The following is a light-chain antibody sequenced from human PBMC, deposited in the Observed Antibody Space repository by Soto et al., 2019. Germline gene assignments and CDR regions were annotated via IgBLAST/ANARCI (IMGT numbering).Light chain of an antibody. Sequence: EIVLTQSPGTLSLSPGERATLSCRASQSVSSSYLAWYQQKPGQAPRLLIYGASSRATGIPARFSVRGSGTDFTLTISRLEPEEFAVDYWQQYGSSLITCGQGTLLEIK. V-gene: IGKV3-20*01. CDR1: QSVSSSY. CDR3: QQYGSSLIT. CDR2: GAS. J-gene: IGKJ5*01.